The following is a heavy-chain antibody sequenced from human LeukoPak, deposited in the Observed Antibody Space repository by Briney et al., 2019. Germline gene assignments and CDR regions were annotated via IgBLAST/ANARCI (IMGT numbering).Heavy chain of an antibody. CDR3: TTGTRQWLVPYYYYYYMDV. CDR1: GFTFSNAW. J-gene: IGHJ6*03. CDR2: IKSKTDGGTT. D-gene: IGHD6-19*01. V-gene: IGHV3-15*01. Sequence: GGSLRLSCAASGFTFSNAWMSWVRQAPGEGLEWVGRIKSKTDGGTTDYAAPVKGRFTISRDDSKNTLYLQMNSLKTEDTAVYYCTTGTRQWLVPYYYYYYMDVWGKGTTVTVSS.